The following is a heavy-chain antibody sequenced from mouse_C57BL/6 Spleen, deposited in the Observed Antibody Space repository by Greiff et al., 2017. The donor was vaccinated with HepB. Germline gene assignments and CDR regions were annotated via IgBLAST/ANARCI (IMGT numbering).Heavy chain of an antibody. V-gene: IGHV1-80*01. Sequence: QVQLKQSGAELVKPGASVKISCKASGYAFSSYWMNWVKQRPGKGLEWIGQIYPGDGDTNYNGKFKGKATLTADKSSSTAYMQLSSLTSEDSAVYFCAREELRRGYFYYWGQGTTLTVSS. CDR2: IYPGDGDT. CDR3: AREELRRGYFYY. D-gene: IGHD2-4*01. J-gene: IGHJ2*01. CDR1: GYAFSSYW.